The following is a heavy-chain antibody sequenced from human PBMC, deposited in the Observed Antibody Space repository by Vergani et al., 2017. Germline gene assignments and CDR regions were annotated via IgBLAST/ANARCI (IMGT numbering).Heavy chain of an antibody. CDR1: GYSFTSYW. Sequence: EVQLVQSGAAVKKPGESLKISCKGSGYSFTSYWIGWVRQMPGKGLEWLGIIYPGDSDTRYSPSFQGQVTISADKSISTAYLQWSSLTASDTAMYYCARYGMATTEELDPWGQGTLVTVSS. CDR3: ARYGMATTEELDP. CDR2: IYPGDSDT. J-gene: IGHJ5*02. V-gene: IGHV5-51*01. D-gene: IGHD5-24*01.